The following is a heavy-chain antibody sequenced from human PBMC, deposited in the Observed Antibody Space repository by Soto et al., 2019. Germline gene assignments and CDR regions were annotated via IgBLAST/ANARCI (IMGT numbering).Heavy chain of an antibody. V-gene: IGHV1-18*01. CDR1: GYTFTSYH. CDR3: ARDTPPTDY. Sequence: QVQLVQSGAEVKKPGASVKVSCKTCGYTFTSYHISWVRQAPGQGLEWMGWISAYNTNTNYAQKFQGRVTMTTDTLTSTAYMELRSLRADDTAVYYCARDTPPTDYWGQGTLVTVSS. CDR2: ISAYNTNT. J-gene: IGHJ4*02.